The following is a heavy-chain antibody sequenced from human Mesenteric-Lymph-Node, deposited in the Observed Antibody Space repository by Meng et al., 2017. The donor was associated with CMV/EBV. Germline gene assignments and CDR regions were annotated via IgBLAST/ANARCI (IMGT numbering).Heavy chain of an antibody. CDR1: GGSFSGYY. D-gene: IGHD4-23*01. Sequence: SETLSLTCAVYGGSFSGYYWSWIRQPPGKGLEWIGEINHSGSTNYNPSLKSRVTISVDTSKNQFSLKLSSVTAADTAVYYCGTTDPTYGGNYYFDYWGQGTLVTVSS. CDR3: GTTDPTYGGNYYFDY. CDR2: INHSGST. V-gene: IGHV4-34*01. J-gene: IGHJ4*02.